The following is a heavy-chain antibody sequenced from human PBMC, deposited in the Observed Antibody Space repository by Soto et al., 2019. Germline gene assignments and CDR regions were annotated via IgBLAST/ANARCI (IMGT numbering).Heavy chain of an antibody. Sequence: ASVKVSCKASGYTFTSYGISWVRLAPGQGLEWMGWISAYSGNTGYAQKFQGRVTMTRNTSISTAYMELSSLRSEDTAVYYCAGYAAGKIYWGQGTLVTVSS. CDR2: ISAYSGNT. D-gene: IGHD6-13*01. J-gene: IGHJ4*02. CDR1: GYTFTSYG. V-gene: IGHV1-8*02. CDR3: AGYAAGKIY.